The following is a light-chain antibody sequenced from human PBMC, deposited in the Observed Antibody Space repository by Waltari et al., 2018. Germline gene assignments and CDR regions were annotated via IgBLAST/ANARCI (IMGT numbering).Light chain of an antibody. J-gene: IGKJ2*01. CDR3: MQGLQIPVT. V-gene: IGKV2-28*01. Sequence: DIVLTQSPLSLPVTPGEPASISCRSSQSLLISAGYSSLDWYLHKPGQPPQLLIYDTSVRPSGVPDRFTSSGSGTDFTLKIRRVEAEDVGVYYCMQGLQIPVTFGQGTTLEIK. CDR1: QSLLISAGYSS. CDR2: DTS.